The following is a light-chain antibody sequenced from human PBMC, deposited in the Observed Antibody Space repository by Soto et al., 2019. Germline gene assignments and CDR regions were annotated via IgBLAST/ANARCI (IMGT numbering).Light chain of an antibody. J-gene: IGKJ5*01. CDR3: QQSYSSPNT. V-gene: IGKV1-39*01. CDR1: QSIGAQ. CDR2: GDS. Sequence: DIQMTQSPSFLSASVGDRVTITFRASQSIGAQLHWYQQKPGKDPKFIVYGDSTLHNWVPARFTGSGSGTDCPLTENSLQSEDFATHDCQQSYSSPNTFGQATGLEI.